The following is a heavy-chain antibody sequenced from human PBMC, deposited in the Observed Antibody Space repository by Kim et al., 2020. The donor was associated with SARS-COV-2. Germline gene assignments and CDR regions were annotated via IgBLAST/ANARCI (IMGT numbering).Heavy chain of an antibody. J-gene: IGHJ6*02. V-gene: IGHV3-13*01. Sequence: GGSLRLSCAASGFTFSSYDMHWVRQATGKGLEWVSAIGTAGDTYYQGSVKGRFTISRENAKNSLYLQMNSLRAGDTAVYYCARASQNYDFWSGTWDYYYYGMVVWGQGTTVTVSS. CDR2: IGTAGDT. D-gene: IGHD3-3*01. CDR1: GFTFSSYD. CDR3: ARASQNYDFWSGTWDYYYYGMVV.